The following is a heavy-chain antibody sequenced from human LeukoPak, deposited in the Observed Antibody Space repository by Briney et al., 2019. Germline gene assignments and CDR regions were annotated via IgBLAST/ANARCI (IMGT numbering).Heavy chain of an antibody. CDR3: AVSKMVFFVDTAMVPLDY. J-gene: IGHJ4*02. V-gene: IGHV1-18*01. CDR1: GYTFTSYG. Sequence: GASVKVSCKASGYTFTSYGISWVRQAPGQGLEWMGWISAYNGNTNYAQKFQGRVTIPTDTSTSTAYMGLRSLRSEDTAVDYCAVSKMVFFVDTAMVPLDYWGQGTLVTVSS. CDR2: ISAYNGNT. D-gene: IGHD5-18*01.